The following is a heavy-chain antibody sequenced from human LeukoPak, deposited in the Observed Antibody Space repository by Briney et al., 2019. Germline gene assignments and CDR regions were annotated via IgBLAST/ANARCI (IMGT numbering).Heavy chain of an antibody. CDR1: GFNFSIYT. CDR2: ISGTNNTK. V-gene: IGHV3-48*01. CDR3: ARGPPIALVPAAKDY. J-gene: IGHJ4*02. D-gene: IGHD2-2*01. Sequence: GGSLRLSCAASGFNFSIYTMNWVRQAPGKGLEWVSFISGTNNTKHYTDSVKGRFTISRDNAKNSLYLQMNNLRLDDTAVYFCARGPPIALVPAAKDYWGQGTLVTVSS.